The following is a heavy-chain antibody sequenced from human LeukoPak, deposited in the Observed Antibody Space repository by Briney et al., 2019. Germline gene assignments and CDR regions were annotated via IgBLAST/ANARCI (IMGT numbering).Heavy chain of an antibody. CDR2: IYYSGST. CDR1: GGSISSSSYY. Sequence: SETLSLTCTVSGGSISSSSYYWGWIRQPPGKGLEWIGSIYYSGSTYYNPSLKSRVTISVDTSKNQFSLKLSSVTAAETAVYFCARRYLGYCSGDSCPLNYYGMDVWGQGTTATVFS. J-gene: IGHJ6*02. CDR3: ARRYLGYCSGDSCPLNYYGMDV. D-gene: IGHD2-15*01. V-gene: IGHV4-39*01.